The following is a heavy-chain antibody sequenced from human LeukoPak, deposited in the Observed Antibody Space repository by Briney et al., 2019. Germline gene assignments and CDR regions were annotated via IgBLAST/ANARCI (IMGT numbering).Heavy chain of an antibody. CDR3: ASLYSSGLGY. D-gene: IGHD6-25*01. Sequence: SQTLSLTCAISGDSVSRNNIAWHWIRQSPSRGLEWLGRTYYGSQWYNDYAISVKGRITINPDTSKNQFFLQLNSVTPEDTAVYYCASLYSSGLGYWGQGTLVTVSS. CDR2: TYYGSQWYN. V-gene: IGHV6-1*01. CDR1: GDSVSRNNIA. J-gene: IGHJ4*02.